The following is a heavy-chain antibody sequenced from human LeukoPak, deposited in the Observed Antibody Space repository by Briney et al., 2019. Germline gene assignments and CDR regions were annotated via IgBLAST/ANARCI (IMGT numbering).Heavy chain of an antibody. CDR1: GFTFSSYS. J-gene: IGHJ6*02. Sequence: GGSLRLSCAASGFTFSSYSMNWVRQAPGKGLEWVSSISSSSSYIYYADPVKGRFTISRDNAKNSLYLQMNSLRAEDTAVYYCAREQDRYYYGMDVWGQGTTVTVSS. V-gene: IGHV3-21*04. CDR3: AREQDRYYYGMDV. D-gene: IGHD2-15*01. CDR2: ISSSSSYI.